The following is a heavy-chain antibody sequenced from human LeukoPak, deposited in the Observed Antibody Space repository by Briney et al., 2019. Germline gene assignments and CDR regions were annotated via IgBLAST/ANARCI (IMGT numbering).Heavy chain of an antibody. J-gene: IGHJ4*02. Sequence: GGSLRLSCAASGFTFSSYSMNWVRQAPGKGLEWVSYISSSSSTIYYADSVKGRFTISRDNAKNSPYLQMNSLRAEDTAVYYCAREGYSSGWAIDYWGQGTLVTVSS. V-gene: IGHV3-48*01. CDR3: AREGYSSGWAIDY. CDR1: GFTFSSYS. CDR2: ISSSSSTI. D-gene: IGHD6-19*01.